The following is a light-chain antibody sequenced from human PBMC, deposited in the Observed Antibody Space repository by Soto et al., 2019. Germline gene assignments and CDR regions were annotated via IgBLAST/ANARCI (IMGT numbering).Light chain of an antibody. CDR3: QHYNRYST. CDR2: KAS. V-gene: IGKV1-5*03. CDR1: QSISNS. Sequence: DIQMTQSPSTLSASVGDRVTITCRATQSISNSLAWYQQKPGKAPKLLIYKASSLESGVPSRFSGSGSGTEFTLTITNLQPDDFATYYCQHYNRYSTFGQGTKVEIK. J-gene: IGKJ1*01.